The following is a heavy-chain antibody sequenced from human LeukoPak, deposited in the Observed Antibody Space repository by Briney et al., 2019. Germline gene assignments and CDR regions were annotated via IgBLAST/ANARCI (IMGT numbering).Heavy chain of an antibody. CDR3: ARSTNWKFDY. Sequence: SETLSLTCTVSGGSITTTTYYWGWIRQPPGKGLEWIGSIYYSGNTYYNPSLKSRVTISLDTSKNQFSLKLSSVTAADTAFYFCARSTNWKFDYWGQGTLVTVSS. CDR2: IYYSGNT. J-gene: IGHJ4*02. CDR1: GGSITTTTYY. V-gene: IGHV4-39*07. D-gene: IGHD1-20*01.